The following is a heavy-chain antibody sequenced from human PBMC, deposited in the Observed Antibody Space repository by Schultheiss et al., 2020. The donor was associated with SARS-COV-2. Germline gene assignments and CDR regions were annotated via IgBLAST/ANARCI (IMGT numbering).Heavy chain of an antibody. V-gene: IGHV4-59*01. Sequence: SETLSLTCTVSGGSISSSYWSWIRQPPGKGLEWIGSIYYSGSTNYNPSLKSRVTISVDTSKNQFSLKLSSVTAADTAVYYCALNQLRYGYGMDVWGQGTTVTVSS. CDR2: IYYSGST. CDR3: ALNQLRYGYGMDV. CDR1: GGSISSSY. D-gene: IGHD2-2*01. J-gene: IGHJ6*02.